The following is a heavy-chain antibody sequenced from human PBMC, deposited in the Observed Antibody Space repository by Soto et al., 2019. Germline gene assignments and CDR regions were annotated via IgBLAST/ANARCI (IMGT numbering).Heavy chain of an antibody. CDR3: SRMISSAASV. V-gene: IGHV1-18*01. D-gene: IGHD6-13*01. CDR1: NYNFTNYA. Sequence: VDSVKVSCKTSNYNFTNYAITWVRQAPGQVLERVGWISTHNGNTKSAQNLQGRVTMTTDTATSTAYMHLRPLGPGDTAIYYCSRMISSAASVWGQRALVIVSS. CDR2: ISTHNGNT. J-gene: IGHJ4*02.